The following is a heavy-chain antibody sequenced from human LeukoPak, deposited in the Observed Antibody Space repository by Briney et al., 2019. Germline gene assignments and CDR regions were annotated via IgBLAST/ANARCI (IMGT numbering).Heavy chain of an antibody. CDR1: TFTFSNAW. CDR3: TTAPRGYCSGGSCSYAFDI. J-gene: IGHJ3*02. CDR2: IKSKSDGGTT. D-gene: IGHD2-15*01. Sequence: PGGSLRFSCAASTFTFSNAWMSWVRQAPGKGLEWVGRIKSKSDGGTTDYAAPVKGRFTISRDDSKNTLYLQMNSLKTEDTAVYYCTTAPRGYCSGGSCSYAFDIWGQGTMVTVSS. V-gene: IGHV3-15*01.